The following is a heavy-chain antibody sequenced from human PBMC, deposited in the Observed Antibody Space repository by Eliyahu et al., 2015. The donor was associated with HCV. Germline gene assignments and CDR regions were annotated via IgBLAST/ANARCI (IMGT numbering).Heavy chain of an antibody. CDR1: GGSXXXXY. CDR3: ARVGNTYYCSGAGCYSKDAFDI. V-gene: IGHV4-4*07. D-gene: IGHD2-15*01. J-gene: IGHJ3*02. CDR2: IYSTGTT. Sequence: QVQLQESGPGLVKPSETXSLTCXXSGGSXXXXYWSCIRLPXGXGLEWIGRIYSTGTTNYXPSLKSRVTMSVDTSKNHFSLELSYVTAADTAVYYCARVGNTYYCSGAGCYSKDAFDIWGQGTKVTVSS.